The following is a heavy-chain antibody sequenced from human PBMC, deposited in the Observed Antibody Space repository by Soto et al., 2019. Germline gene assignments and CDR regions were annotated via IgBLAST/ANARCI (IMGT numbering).Heavy chain of an antibody. V-gene: IGHV3-30-3*01. Sequence: VVSLRLSCAASGFTFSSYAMHWVRQAPGKGLEWVAVISYDGSNKYYADSVKGRFTISRDNSKNTLYLQMNSLRAEDTAVYYCARGHGITIFGVGGGMDVWGQGTTVTVSS. J-gene: IGHJ6*02. D-gene: IGHD3-3*01. CDR3: ARGHGITIFGVGGGMDV. CDR1: GFTFSSYA. CDR2: ISYDGSNK.